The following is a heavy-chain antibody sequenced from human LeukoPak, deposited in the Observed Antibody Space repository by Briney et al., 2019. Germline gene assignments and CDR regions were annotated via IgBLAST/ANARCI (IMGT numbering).Heavy chain of an antibody. CDR3: ARESGLGYCSSTSCYGNNWFDP. V-gene: IGHV1-2*02. Sequence: ASVKVSCKASGYTFTGYYMHWVRQAPGQGLEWMGWINPNSGGTNYAQKFQGRVTMTRDTSISTAYMELSRLRSDDTAVYYCARESGLGYCSSTSCYGNNWFDPWGQGTLVTVSS. CDR1: GYTFTGYY. J-gene: IGHJ5*02. D-gene: IGHD2-2*01. CDR2: INPNSGGT.